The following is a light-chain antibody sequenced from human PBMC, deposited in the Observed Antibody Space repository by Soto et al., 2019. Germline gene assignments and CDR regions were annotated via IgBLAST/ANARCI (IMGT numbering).Light chain of an antibody. J-gene: IGKJ5*01. CDR2: GAS. CDR1: QSVSSSY. V-gene: IGKV3-20*01. Sequence: ENVLTQSPGTLSLSPGERATLSCRASQSVSSSYLAWYQQKPGQAPRLLIYGASSRATGIPDRFSGSGSETDFTLTISRLEPEDFAMYYCHQYGSSPPVTFGQGTRPEIK. CDR3: HQYGSSPPVT.